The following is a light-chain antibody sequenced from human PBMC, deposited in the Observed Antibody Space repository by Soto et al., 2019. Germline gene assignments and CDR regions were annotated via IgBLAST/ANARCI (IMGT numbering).Light chain of an antibody. J-gene: IGKJ1*01. CDR2: DVS. CDR1: QDIGTK. V-gene: IGKV3-15*01. CDR3: QQYYHWRT. Sequence: EIVMTQSPAILSVSPGEGGTLSCRASQDIGTKLAWYQQKPGQAPSLLMYDVSTRASAAPARFSGSGSGSEFTLTISSLQSEDFAIYFCQQYYHWRTLGQGTKVDIK.